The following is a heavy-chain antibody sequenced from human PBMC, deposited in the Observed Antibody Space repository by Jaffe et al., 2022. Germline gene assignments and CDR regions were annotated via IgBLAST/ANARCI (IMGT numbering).Heavy chain of an antibody. J-gene: IGHJ4*02. V-gene: IGHV4-38-2*01. D-gene: IGHD6-13*01. CDR2: IYHSGST. CDR1: GYSISSGYY. Sequence: QVQLQESGPGLVKPSETLSLTCAVSGYSISSGYYWGWIRQPPGKGLEWIGSIYHSGSTYYNPSLKSRVTISVDTSKNQFSLKLSSVTAADTAVYYCARHDWAAAAVYYFDYWGQGTLVTVSS. CDR3: ARHDWAAAAVYYFDY.